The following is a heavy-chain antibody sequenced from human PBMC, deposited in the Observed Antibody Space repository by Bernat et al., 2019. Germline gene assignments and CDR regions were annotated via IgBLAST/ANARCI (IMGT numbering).Heavy chain of an antibody. D-gene: IGHD4-17*01. CDR2: ISGSGGST. J-gene: IGHJ4*02. V-gene: IGHV3-23*04. CDR1: GFTFSSYA. Sequence: EVQLVESGGGLVQPGGSLRLSCAASGFTFSSYAMSWVRQAPGKGLEWVSAISGSGGSTYYADSVKGRFTISRDNSKNTLYLQMNSLRAEDTAVYYCAKVGDRDYGDYAGHYFDYWGQGTLVTVSS. CDR3: AKVGDRDYGDYAGHYFDY.